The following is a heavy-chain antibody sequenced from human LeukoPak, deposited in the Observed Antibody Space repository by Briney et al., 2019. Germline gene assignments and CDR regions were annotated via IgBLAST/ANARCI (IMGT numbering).Heavy chain of an antibody. J-gene: IGHJ4*02. CDR2: IYYSGST. Sequence: SQTLSLTCTVSGGSISSGDYYWSWIRQPPGKGLEWIGYIYYSGSTYYNPSLKSRVTISVDTSKNQFPLKLSSVTAADTAVYYCARIHDYGDYAFDRWGQGTLVTVSS. D-gene: IGHD4-17*01. CDR3: ARIHDYGDYAFDR. V-gene: IGHV4-30-4*01. CDR1: GGSISSGDYY.